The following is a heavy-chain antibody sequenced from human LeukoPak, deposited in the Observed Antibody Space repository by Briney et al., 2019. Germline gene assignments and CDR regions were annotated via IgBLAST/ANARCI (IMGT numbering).Heavy chain of an antibody. CDR3: ARVRRNYYDSSGPFDY. CDR2: INWNGGST. Sequence: GGSLRLSCAASGFTFDDYGMSWVRQAPGKGLEWVSGINWNGGSTGYADSVKGRFTISRDNAKNSLYLQMNSLRAEDTALYYCARVRRNYYDSSGPFDYWGQGTLVTVSS. D-gene: IGHD3-22*01. V-gene: IGHV3-20*04. J-gene: IGHJ4*02. CDR1: GFTFDDYG.